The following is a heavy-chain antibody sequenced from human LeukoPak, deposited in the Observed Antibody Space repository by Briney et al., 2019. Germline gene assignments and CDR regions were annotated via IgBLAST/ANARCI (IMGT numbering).Heavy chain of an antibody. Sequence: ASVKVSCKASVYTVTSYGISWVRQAPAPGLEWMGWSGSYNGNTNYAQKIQCRVTMTTDTSTSSAYMELRSLRSDDTAVYYCARTTSSSILLWYEYYFDYWGQGTLVTVSS. CDR1: VYTVTSYG. CDR3: ARTTSSSILLWYEYYFDY. J-gene: IGHJ4*02. V-gene: IGHV1-18*04. CDR2: SGSYNGNT. D-gene: IGHD5-18*01.